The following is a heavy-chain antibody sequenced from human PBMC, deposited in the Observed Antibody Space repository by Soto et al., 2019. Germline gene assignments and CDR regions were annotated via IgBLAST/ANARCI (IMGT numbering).Heavy chain of an antibody. J-gene: IGHJ4*02. D-gene: IGHD1-26*01. CDR2: ISYDGSNT. CDR3: AKVSLVGATSEAYDY. CDR1: GFTFSSYG. V-gene: IGHV3-30*18. Sequence: QVQLVESGGGVVQPGRSLRLSCSASGFTFSSYGMHWVRQAPGKGLEWVAVISYDGSNTYYLDSVKGRFTIPRDNSKSTLSLQMDSLRPEDTAVYYCAKVSLVGATSEAYDYWGQGTLVTVSS.